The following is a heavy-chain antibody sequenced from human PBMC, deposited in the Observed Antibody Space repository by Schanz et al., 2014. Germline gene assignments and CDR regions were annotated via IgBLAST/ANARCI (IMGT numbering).Heavy chain of an antibody. CDR2: ISASGGTT. V-gene: IGHV3-23*01. CDR3: AKGRFGELSAFDI. D-gene: IGHD3-10*01. J-gene: IGHJ3*02. CDR1: GFSFSDYY. Sequence: DVQLLESGGGLVQPGGSLRLSCAASGFSFSDYYMSWIRQAPGKGLEWVSAISASGGTTYYADSVKGRFTISRDNSKNTLYLQMNSLRAEDTAVYYCAKGRFGELSAFDIWGQGTMVTVSS.